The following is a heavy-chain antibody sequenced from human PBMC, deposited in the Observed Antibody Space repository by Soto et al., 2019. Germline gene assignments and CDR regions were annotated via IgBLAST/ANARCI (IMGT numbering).Heavy chain of an antibody. J-gene: IGHJ6*01. Sequence: QEQLVQSGGEVKKPGASVRVSCKASGYTFTKYGITWVRQAPGQGLEWMGWIGVYNGKTNYARKLQGRVIMTEDTSASTAYMERRSLRSDATPVYYCSRARYCTSPSCYNHYYYGMDIWGQGTKVSVAS. D-gene: IGHD2-2*02. CDR3: SRARYCTSPSCYNHYYYGMDI. CDR2: IGVYNGKT. CDR1: GYTFTKYG. V-gene: IGHV1-18*04.